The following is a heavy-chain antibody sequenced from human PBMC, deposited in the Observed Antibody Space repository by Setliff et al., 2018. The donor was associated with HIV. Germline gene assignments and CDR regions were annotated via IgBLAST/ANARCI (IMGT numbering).Heavy chain of an antibody. CDR1: GYTFSGYY. D-gene: IGHD2-15*01. CDR3: ARAPQCSGGSCALDH. Sequence: ASVKVSCKAFGYTFSGYYMNWVRQAPGRGPEWMGWIDVKSGDTNYAQKFQGRVTMTRDTSINTAYMELSRIRSDDTAVYYCARAPQCSGGSCALDHWGQGTLVTVS. J-gene: IGHJ4*02. CDR2: IDVKSGDT. V-gene: IGHV1-2*02.